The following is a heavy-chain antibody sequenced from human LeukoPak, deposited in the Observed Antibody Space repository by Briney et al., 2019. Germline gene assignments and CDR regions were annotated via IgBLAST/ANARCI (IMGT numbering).Heavy chain of an antibody. Sequence: ASVKVSCKASGYTFTGYYMHWVRQAPGQGLEWMGWINPNSGGTNYAQKFQGRVTMTRDTSISTAYMELSRLRSDDTAVYYCAREWVEVVPAANHYYYYYMDVWGKGTTVTVSS. D-gene: IGHD2-2*01. V-gene: IGHV1-2*02. CDR1: GYTFTGYY. CDR2: INPNSGGT. CDR3: AREWVEVVPAANHYYYYYMDV. J-gene: IGHJ6*03.